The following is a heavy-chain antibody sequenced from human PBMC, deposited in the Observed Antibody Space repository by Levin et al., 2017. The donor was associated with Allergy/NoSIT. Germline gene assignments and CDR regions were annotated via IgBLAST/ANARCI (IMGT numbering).Heavy chain of an antibody. CDR3: ARAGRAVAKPNFDY. D-gene: IGHD6-19*01. Sequence: SQTLSLTCAVYGGSFRGYYWSWIRQPPGKGLEWIGEINHSGSTNYNPSLKSRVTISVDTSKNQFSLKLSSVTAADTAVYYCARAGRAVAKPNFDYWGQGTLVTVSS. CDR1: GGSFRGYY. J-gene: IGHJ4*02. CDR2: INHSGST. V-gene: IGHV4-34*01.